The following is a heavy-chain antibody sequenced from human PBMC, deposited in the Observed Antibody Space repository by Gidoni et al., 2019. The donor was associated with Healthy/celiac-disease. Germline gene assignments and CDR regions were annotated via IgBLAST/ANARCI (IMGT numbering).Heavy chain of an antibody. CDR1: GYTFTSYY. Sequence: QVQLVQSGAEVTKPGASVKVSCKASGYTFTSYYLPWVRQAPGQGLEWMGIINPSGGSTSYAQKFQGRVTMTRDTSTSTVYMELSSLRSEDTAVYYCARGRWGTTGTTYRDPNWFDPWGQGTLVTVSS. CDR3: ARGRWGTTGTTYRDPNWFDP. CDR2: INPSGGST. V-gene: IGHV1-46*01. D-gene: IGHD4-17*01. J-gene: IGHJ5*02.